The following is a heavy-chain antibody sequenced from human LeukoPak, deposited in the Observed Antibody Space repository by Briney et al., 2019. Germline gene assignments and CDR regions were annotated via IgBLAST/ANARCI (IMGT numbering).Heavy chain of an antibody. D-gene: IGHD5-18*01. V-gene: IGHV4-34*01. J-gene: IGHJ4*02. CDR2: INQSGST. CDR3: ARAYRAHQTFHSYHYFDY. Sequence: GSLRLSCAASGFPFSDTWMSWVRQSPGKGLEWIGEINQSGSTKYNPSLKSRVTISGDTSKNQFSLRLNSVTAADTAVYFCARAYRAHQTFHSYHYFDYWGQGTLVTVSS. CDR1: GFPFSDTW.